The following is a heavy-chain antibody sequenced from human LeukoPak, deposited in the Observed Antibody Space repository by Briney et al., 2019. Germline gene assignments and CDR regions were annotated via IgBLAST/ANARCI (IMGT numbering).Heavy chain of an antibody. J-gene: IGHJ4*02. CDR3: ASGVAAVVPAY. CDR1: GDSISSGAYY. CDR2: IYFSGST. V-gene: IGHV4-31*03. D-gene: IGHD2-15*01. Sequence: SQTLSLTCTVAGDSISSGAYYWSWIRQHPGKGLEWIGYIYFSGSTNSNPSLKSRVTISTDTSKNQFSLQLNSVTAADTAVYYCASGVAAVVPAYWGQGTLVTVSS.